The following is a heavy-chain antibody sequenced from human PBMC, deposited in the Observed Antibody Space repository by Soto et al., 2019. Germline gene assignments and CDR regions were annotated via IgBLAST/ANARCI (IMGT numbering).Heavy chain of an antibody. CDR2: IYSSGST. V-gene: IGHV4-4*07. D-gene: IGHD4-4*01. Sequence: SETLSLTCTVSCGSISSYYWSWIRQPAGKGLEWIGRIYSSGSTNYNPSLKSRVTMSVDTSKNQFSLRLSSVTAADTAVYYCARIDYSRQLAPYYYGLDVWGQGTTVTVSS. CDR1: CGSISSYY. CDR3: ARIDYSRQLAPYYYGLDV. J-gene: IGHJ6*02.